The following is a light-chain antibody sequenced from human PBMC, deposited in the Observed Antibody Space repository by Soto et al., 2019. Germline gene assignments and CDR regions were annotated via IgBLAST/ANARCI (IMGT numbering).Light chain of an antibody. CDR2: HAS. CDR3: QQYDNPLIVT. CDR1: QEISNY. V-gene: IGKV1-33*01. Sequence: DIQMTQSPSSLSASVGDRVTITCQASQEISNYLNWYQQKPGRAPKLLIYHASNLEIGVPSRFSGSGSGTHFTFTISSLQPEDIATYYCQQYDNPLIVTFGPGTKVDMK. J-gene: IGKJ3*01.